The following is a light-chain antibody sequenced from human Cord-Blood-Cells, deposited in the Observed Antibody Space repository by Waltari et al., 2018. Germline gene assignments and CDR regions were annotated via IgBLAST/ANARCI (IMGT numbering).Light chain of an antibody. CDR1: SSYVGSYNS. CDR3: SSYTSSSTYV. J-gene: IGLJ1*01. CDR2: EVS. V-gene: IGLV2-18*02. Sequence: QSALTPPPSVSGSPGPSVTISCTGTSSYVGSYNSVSWYQQPPGTAPNLMIYEVSKRPSGVPDRFSGSRSGNTASLTISGLQAEDEADYYCSSYTSSSTYVFGTGTKVTVL.